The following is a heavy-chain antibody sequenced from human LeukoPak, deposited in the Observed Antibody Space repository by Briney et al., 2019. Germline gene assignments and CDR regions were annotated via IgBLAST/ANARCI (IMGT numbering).Heavy chain of an antibody. CDR1: GGSISSNNFC. D-gene: IGHD1-1*01. CDR3: AKNDDNVNYYQWMDV. J-gene: IGHJ6*04. V-gene: IGHV4-39*01. CDR2: VYSSGST. Sequence: SETLSLTCSVSGGSISSNNFCWGWIRQPPGKGLEWIGCVYSSGSTNVSPSLKSRVTISVDTSKNQFSLKLRSVSAADTALYYCAKNDDNVNYYQWMDVWGKGTTFAVSS.